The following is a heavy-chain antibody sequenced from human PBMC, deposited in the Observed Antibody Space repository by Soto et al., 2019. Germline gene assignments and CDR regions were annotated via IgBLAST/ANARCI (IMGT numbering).Heavy chain of an antibody. Sequence: GGSLRLSCAASGFTFGIYVMGWVRQAPGKGLEWVSTISGSGASVYYADSVKGRFTFSRDNSKSMVYLQMDSLRVEDTAIYYCSKGHATGWYGDLDYWRRGNLVTAPQ. D-gene: IGHD6-19*01. CDR3: SKGHATGWYGDLDY. J-gene: IGHJ4*02. CDR2: ISGSGASV. V-gene: IGHV3-23*01. CDR1: GFTFGIYV.